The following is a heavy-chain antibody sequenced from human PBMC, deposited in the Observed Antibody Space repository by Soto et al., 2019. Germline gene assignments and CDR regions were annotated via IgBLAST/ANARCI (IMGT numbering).Heavy chain of an antibody. D-gene: IGHD2-15*01. J-gene: IGHJ3*02. V-gene: IGHV3-33*01. Sequence: GGSLRLSCAASGFTFSSSVMHWVRQAPGKGLEWVAVIWYDGSNKYYADSVKGQVTISADKSISTAYLQWSSLKASDTAMYYCARLGYCSGGSCYHGHDAFDIWGQGTMVTVSS. CDR2: IWYDGSNK. CDR1: GFTFSSSV. CDR3: ARLGYCSGGSCYHGHDAFDI.